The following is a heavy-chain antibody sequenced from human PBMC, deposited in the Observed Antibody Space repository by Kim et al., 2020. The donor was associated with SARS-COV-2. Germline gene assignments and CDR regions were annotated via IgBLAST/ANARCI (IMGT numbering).Heavy chain of an antibody. V-gene: IGHV3-13*01. CDR2: INSAGDT. D-gene: IGHD3-16*01. J-gene: IGHJ4*03. CDR1: GFSFSDYD. CDR3: ARTPLYDAAWFRQVRYF. Sequence: GGSLRLSCVASGFSFSDYDMHWVRQGSGKSLEWVSTINSAGDTHNSDSAKGRFTVSRDNAKNSMYLQLNRLVGGDTAVYYCARTPLYDAAWFRQVRYF.